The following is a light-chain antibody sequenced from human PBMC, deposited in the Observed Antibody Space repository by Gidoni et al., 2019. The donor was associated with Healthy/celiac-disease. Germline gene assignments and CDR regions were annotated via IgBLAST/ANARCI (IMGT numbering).Light chain of an antibody. J-gene: IGKJ2*01. CDR1: QSVSSSY. CDR3: QQYGSSPNT. Sequence: VLTQSPGTLSLSPGERATLSCRASQSVSSSYLAWYQQKPGQAPRRLIYGASSRATGIPDRFSGSGSGTDFTLTISRLEPEDFAVYYCQQYGSSPNTFGQGTKLEIK. V-gene: IGKV3-20*01. CDR2: GAS.